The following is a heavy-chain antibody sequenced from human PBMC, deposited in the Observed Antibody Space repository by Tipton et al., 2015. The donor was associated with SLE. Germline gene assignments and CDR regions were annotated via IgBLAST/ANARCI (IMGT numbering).Heavy chain of an antibody. CDR3: TGVGSGPGTDY. CDR1: GGSISSGSYY. V-gene: IGHV4-61*09. Sequence: TLSLTCAVSGGSISSGSYYWSWIRRPAGKGLEWIGHIHTSGSNYNPSLKNRVTISLDTSKSQFSLRLTPVTAADTAVYYCTGVGSGPGTDYWGQGTLVTVSS. CDR2: IHTSGS. D-gene: IGHD6-13*01. J-gene: IGHJ4*02.